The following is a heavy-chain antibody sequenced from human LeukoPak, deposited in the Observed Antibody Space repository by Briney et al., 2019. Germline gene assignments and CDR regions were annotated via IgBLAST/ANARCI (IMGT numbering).Heavy chain of an antibody. CDR1: GGTFNSSG. J-gene: IGHJ5*02. CDR3: TRDPSVDYDLLSHWFDP. D-gene: IGHD3-9*01. CDR2: IISFFGTA. V-gene: IGHV1-69*01. Sequence: ASVKVSCKASGGTFNSSGISWVRQAPGQGLEWMGGIISFFGTAHYIQKFQGRLTITADESTSTAYMELSSLTSEGTAVYYCTRDPSVDYDLLSHWFDPWGQGTLVTVSS.